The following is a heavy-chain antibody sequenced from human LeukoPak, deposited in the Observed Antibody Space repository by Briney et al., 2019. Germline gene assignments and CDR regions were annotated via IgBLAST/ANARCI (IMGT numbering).Heavy chain of an antibody. J-gene: IGHJ4*02. V-gene: IGHV3-20*04. CDR3: ARGNYYGSGSYARWDYFDY. CDR1: GFTFDDYG. Sequence: PGGSLRLSCAASGFTFDDYGMSWVRQAPGKGLEWVSGINWNGGSTGYTDSVKGRFTISRDNAKNSLYLQMNSLRAEDTALYYCARGNYYGSGSYARWDYFDYWGQGTLVTVSS. CDR2: INWNGGST. D-gene: IGHD3-10*01.